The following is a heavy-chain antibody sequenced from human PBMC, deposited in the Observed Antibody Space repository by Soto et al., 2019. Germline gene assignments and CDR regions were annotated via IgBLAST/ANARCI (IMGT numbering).Heavy chain of an antibody. D-gene: IGHD3-22*01. CDR3: ATITDSSGYIHNWFDP. CDR1: GFTFSSSA. CDR2: VSYDGSNK. Sequence: GGSLRLSCAASGFTFSSSAMHWVRQAPGKGLEWVAVVSYDGSNKYYADSVKGRFTISRDNSKNTLYLQMNSLRAEDTAVYYCATITDSSGYIHNWFDPWGQGTLVTVSS. J-gene: IGHJ5*02. V-gene: IGHV3-30*04.